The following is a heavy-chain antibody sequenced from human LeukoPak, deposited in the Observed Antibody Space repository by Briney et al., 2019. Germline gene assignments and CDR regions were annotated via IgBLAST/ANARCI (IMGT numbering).Heavy chain of an antibody. CDR2: ISYDGSNK. CDR3: VRGSYGAYDY. D-gene: IGHD4-17*01. J-gene: IGHJ4*02. CDR1: GFTFSSYA. Sequence: QPGGSLRLSCAASGFTFSSYAMHWVRQAPGKGLEWVAVISYDGSNKYYADSVKGRFTISRDNSKNTLYLQMNSLRAEDTAVYYCVRGSYGAYDYWGQGSLVTVSS. V-gene: IGHV3-30-3*01.